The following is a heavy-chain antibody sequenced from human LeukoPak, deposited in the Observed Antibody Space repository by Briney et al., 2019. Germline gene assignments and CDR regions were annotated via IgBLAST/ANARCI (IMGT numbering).Heavy chain of an antibody. CDR3: ARGKPRWLQSY. CDR1: GGSISSYY. J-gene: IGHJ4*02. D-gene: IGHD5-24*01. CDR2: INHSGST. Sequence: PSETLSLTCTVSGGSISSYYWSWIRQPPGKGLEWIGEINHSGSTNYNPSLKSRVTISVDTSKNQFSLKLSSVTAADTAVYYCARGKPRWLQSYWGQGTLVTVSS. V-gene: IGHV4-34*01.